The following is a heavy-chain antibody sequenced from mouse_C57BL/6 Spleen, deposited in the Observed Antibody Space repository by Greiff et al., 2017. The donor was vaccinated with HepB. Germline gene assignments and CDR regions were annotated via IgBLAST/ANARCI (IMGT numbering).Heavy chain of an antibody. CDR2: ISNLAYSI. CDR3: ARRDGSYWYFDV. D-gene: IGHD2-3*01. CDR1: GFTFSDYG. J-gene: IGHJ1*03. Sequence: EVQGVESGGGLVQPGGSLKLSCAASGFTFSDYGMAWVRQAPRKGPEWVAFISNLAYSIYYADTVTGRFTISRENAKNTLYLELCSLRSEDTAMYYCARRDGSYWYFDVWGTGTTVTVSS. V-gene: IGHV5-15*04.